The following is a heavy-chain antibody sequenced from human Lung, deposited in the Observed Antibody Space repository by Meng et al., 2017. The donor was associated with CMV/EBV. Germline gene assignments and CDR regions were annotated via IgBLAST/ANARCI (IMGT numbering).Heavy chain of an antibody. CDR1: GFTFSDFA. CDR2: ITKEGTT. Sequence: QFLGVGGGLVKPGGSLRLSCAALGFTFSDFAMTWVRQVPGQGLEWVSIITKEGTTYYAESVKGRFSITRDNFKNTVYVDMKTLRAEDTALYYCAMGSDAYAWGQGTLVTVSS. D-gene: IGHD3-16*01. V-gene: IGHV3-23*01. CDR3: AMGSDAYA. J-gene: IGHJ5*02.